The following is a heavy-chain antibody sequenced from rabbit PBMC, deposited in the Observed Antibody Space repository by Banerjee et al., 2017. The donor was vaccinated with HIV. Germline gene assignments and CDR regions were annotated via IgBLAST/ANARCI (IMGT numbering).Heavy chain of an antibody. CDR1: GFSFSSSYW. Sequence: QEQLEESGGDLVKPEGSLTLTCTASGFSFSSSYWICWVRQAPGKGLEWIGCIYAGSSDSTYYASWAKGRFTISKTSSTTVTLQMTSLTAADTATYFCARATMMLVINLWGPGTLVTV. CDR2: IYAGSSDST. D-gene: IGHD2-1*01. V-gene: IGHV1S45*01. J-gene: IGHJ4*01. CDR3: ARATMMLVINL.